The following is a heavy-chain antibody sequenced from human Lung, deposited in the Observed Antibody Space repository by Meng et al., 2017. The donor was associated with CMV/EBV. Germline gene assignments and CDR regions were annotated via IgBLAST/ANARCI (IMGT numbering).Heavy chain of an antibody. V-gene: IGHV3-21*01. J-gene: IGHJ6*02. CDR2: ISNSGAYI. D-gene: IGHD2-21*01. CDR3: TRDVSPRSSAYFAIYYFYALDV. CDR1: GFTFSSYS. Sequence: GGSLRLSCAASGFTFSSYSMDWVRQAPGKGLEWVSSISNSGAYIYYADSVKGRFSISRDNAQNSLYLHMNSLRAEDTAVYYCTRDVSPRSSAYFAIYYFYALDVWXQGTAVXVSS.